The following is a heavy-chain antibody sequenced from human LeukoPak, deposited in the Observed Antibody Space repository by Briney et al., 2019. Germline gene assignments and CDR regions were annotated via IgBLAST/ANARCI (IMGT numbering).Heavy chain of an antibody. CDR3: AGRSLIWSGYY. J-gene: IGHJ4*02. CDR1: GGSISRSNW. Sequence: PSETLSLTCAVSGGSISRSNWWTWVRQSPGKGLEWIGDIIHSGNTNYNPSLRSRLTISVDKSKNQFSLKLNSVTAADTAVYYCAGRSLIWSGYYWGQGTLVTVSS. CDR2: IIHSGNT. V-gene: IGHV4-4*02. D-gene: IGHD3-3*01.